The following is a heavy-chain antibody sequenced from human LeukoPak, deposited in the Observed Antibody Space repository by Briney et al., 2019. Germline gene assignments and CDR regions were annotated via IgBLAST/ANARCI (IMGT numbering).Heavy chain of an antibody. D-gene: IGHD3-9*01. Sequence: SETLSLTCTVSGGSISSGGYYWSWIRQHPGKGLEWIGYIYYSGSTYYNPSLVSRLTISVDTSKNQFSLKLTSVTAADTAVYYCARVRDYDILTGYYTHYYYYGMDVWGQGTTVTVSS. J-gene: IGHJ6*02. CDR3: ARVRDYDILTGYYTHYYYYGMDV. V-gene: IGHV4-31*03. CDR2: IYYSGST. CDR1: GGSISSGGYY.